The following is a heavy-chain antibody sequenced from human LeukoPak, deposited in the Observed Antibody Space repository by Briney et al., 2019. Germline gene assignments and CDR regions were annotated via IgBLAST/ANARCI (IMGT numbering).Heavy chain of an antibody. CDR1: GGSISSTSFY. CDR3: ARGGGSYRPDNWFDP. V-gene: IGHV4-39*07. D-gene: IGHD1-26*01. CDR2: IYYSGST. J-gene: IGHJ5*02. Sequence: SETLSLTCTVSGGSISSTSFYWGCIRRPPGKGLEWIGSIYYSGSTYYNPSLKSRVTISVDTSKNQFSLKVTSVTAADTAVYYCARGGGSYRPDNWFDPWGQGTLVTVSS.